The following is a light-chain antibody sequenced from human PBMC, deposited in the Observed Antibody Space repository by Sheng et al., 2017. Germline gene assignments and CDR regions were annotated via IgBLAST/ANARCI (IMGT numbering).Light chain of an antibody. V-gene: IGLV1-47*01. Sequence: QSVLTQPPSASGTPGRGSPSLVLEAAPTSEVIMYTGTSSSQERPPNLSXIGIISGPQGSRDRFSGSKSGTSASLAISGLRSEDEADYYCAAWDDSLSGYVFGTGTKVTVL. J-gene: IGLJ1*01. CDR2: GI. CDR1: APTSEVI. CDR3: AAWDDSLSGYV.